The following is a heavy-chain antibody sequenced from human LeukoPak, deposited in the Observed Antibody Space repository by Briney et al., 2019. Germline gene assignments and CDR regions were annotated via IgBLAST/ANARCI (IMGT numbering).Heavy chain of an antibody. CDR1: GFTFSSYS. V-gene: IGHV3-21*04. Sequence: GGSLRLSCAASGFTFSSYSMNWVRQAPGKGLEWVSSISSSSTYIYYADSVKGRFTISRDNSKNTLYLQMNSLRAEDTAVYYCAKVAGVDPSAFDIWGQGTMVTVSS. CDR3: AKVAGVDPSAFDI. J-gene: IGHJ3*02. D-gene: IGHD5-24*01. CDR2: ISSSSTYI.